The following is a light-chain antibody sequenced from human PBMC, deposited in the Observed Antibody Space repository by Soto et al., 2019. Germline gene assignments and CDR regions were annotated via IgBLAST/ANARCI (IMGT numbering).Light chain of an antibody. J-gene: IGLJ3*02. CDR1: SSDVGGYKY. Sequence: QSVLTQPASVSGSPGQSVTISCTGTSSDVGGYKYVSWYQQHPGKAPKLMIYEVSKRPSGVPDRFSGSKSGNTASLTVSGLQAEDEADYYCSSYAGSILGVFGGGTKLTVL. CDR3: SSYAGSILGV. V-gene: IGLV2-8*01. CDR2: EVS.